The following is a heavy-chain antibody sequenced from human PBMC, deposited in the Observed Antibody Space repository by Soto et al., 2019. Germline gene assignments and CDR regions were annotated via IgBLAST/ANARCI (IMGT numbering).Heavy chain of an antibody. Sequence: SETLPHTCTVSGGSSSDHYYRWIRQSTGKGLEYIGYIYNGGRTDYNPSLKSRVIISVDTSKNQFSLKLSSVTAADTAVYYCARRGYCTNGVCETNNWFDPWGQGTLVTVSS. V-gene: IGHV4-59*11. D-gene: IGHD2-8*01. CDR3: ARRGYCTNGVCETNNWFDP. J-gene: IGHJ5*02. CDR1: GGSSSDHY. CDR2: IYNGGRT.